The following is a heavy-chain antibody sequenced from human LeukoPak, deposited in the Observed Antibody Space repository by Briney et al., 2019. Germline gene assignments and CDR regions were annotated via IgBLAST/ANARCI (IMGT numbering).Heavy chain of an antibody. CDR3: ARGYDYGDY. D-gene: IGHD4-17*01. V-gene: IGHV3-74*01. Sequence: GGSLRLSCAASGFTFSSFWMHWVRQAPGKGLVWVSRINSDGISTVYADSVKGRLTISRDNAKNTLYLQMNSLRAEDTAVYFCARGYDYGDYWGQGTLVTVSS. CDR2: INSDGIST. CDR1: GFTFSSFW. J-gene: IGHJ4*02.